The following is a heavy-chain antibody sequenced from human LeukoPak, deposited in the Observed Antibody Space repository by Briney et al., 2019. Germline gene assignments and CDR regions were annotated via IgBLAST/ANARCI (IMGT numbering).Heavy chain of an antibody. CDR2: IYYSGST. CDR3: ARQEAIYDILSLIDY. J-gene: IGHJ4*02. D-gene: IGHD3-9*01. V-gene: IGHV4-39*01. Sequence: SETLSLTCTVSGGSISSSSYYWGWIRQPPGKGLEWIGSIYYSGSTYYNPSLTSRVTISVDTSKNQFSLKLSSVTAADTAVYYCARQEAIYDILSLIDYWGPGTLVTVSS. CDR1: GGSISSSSYY.